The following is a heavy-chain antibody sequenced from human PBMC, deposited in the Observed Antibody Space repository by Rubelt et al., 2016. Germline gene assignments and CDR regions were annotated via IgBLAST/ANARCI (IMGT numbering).Heavy chain of an antibody. CDR2: ISAYNGNT. D-gene: IGHD1-14*01. V-gene: IGHV1-18*01. Sequence: QVQLVQSGAEVEEPGSSVKVSCKASGYTFTSYGISWVRQAPGQGLEWMGWISAYNGNTNYAQKLQGRVTMTTDTSTSTAYMELRSLRSDDTAVYYCARVRTFKTKEYYYYYGMDVWGQGTTVTVSS. CDR3: ARVRTFKTKEYYYYYGMDV. CDR1: GYTFTSYG. J-gene: IGHJ6*02.